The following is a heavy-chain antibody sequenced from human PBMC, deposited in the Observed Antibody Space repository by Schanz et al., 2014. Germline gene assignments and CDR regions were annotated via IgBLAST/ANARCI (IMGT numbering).Heavy chain of an antibody. CDR3: ARDRGYDFSFDP. CDR2: IYTSGST. CDR1: GGSISSFY. V-gene: IGHV4-4*07. Sequence: QVQLQESGPGLVKSSETLSLTCTVSGGSISSFYWGWIRQPAGKGLEWIGRIYTSGSTNYNPSLKSRVTMSLDTSKNQFPRKLSSVTAADTAVYYCARDRGYDFSFDPWGQGTLVTVSS. D-gene: IGHD3-3*01. J-gene: IGHJ5*02.